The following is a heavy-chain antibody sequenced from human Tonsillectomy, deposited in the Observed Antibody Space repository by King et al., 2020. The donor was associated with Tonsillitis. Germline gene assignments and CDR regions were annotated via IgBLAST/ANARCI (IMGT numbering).Heavy chain of an antibody. CDR3: AKSIYYDSSGYYYPIDY. Sequence: VQLVESGGGLVQPGRSLRLSCAASGFTFDVYSMHWVRQVPGKGLEWVSGISWNSGSIDYADSVKGRFTISRDNAKNSLYLQMNRLRSEDTALYYCAKSIYYDSSGYYYPIDYWGQGTLVTVSS. CDR2: ISWNSGSI. D-gene: IGHD3-22*01. CDR1: GFTFDVYS. V-gene: IGHV3-9*01. J-gene: IGHJ4*02.